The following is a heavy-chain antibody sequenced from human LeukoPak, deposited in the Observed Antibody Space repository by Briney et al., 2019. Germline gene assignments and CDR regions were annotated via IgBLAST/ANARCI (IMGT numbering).Heavy chain of an antibody. CDR2: ISAYNGNT. J-gene: IGHJ5*02. CDR3: ARGLARKGGIAAVWVSFDP. V-gene: IGHV1-18*01. Sequence: GASVKVSCKASGYTFTSYGISWVRQAPGQGLEWMGWISAYNGNTNYAQNLQGRVTMTTDTSTSTAYMELRSLRSDDTAVYYCARGLARKGGIAAVWVSFDPWGQGTLVTVSS. D-gene: IGHD6-13*01. CDR1: GYTFTSYG.